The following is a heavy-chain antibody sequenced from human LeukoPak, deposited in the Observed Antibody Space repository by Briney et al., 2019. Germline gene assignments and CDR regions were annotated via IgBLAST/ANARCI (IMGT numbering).Heavy chain of an antibody. CDR1: GFRFTDYS. CDR3: VKDRPCETCMPMDA. J-gene: IGHJ6*02. D-gene: IGHD2-2*01. CDR2: LGRSGEYK. V-gene: IGHV3-23*01. Sequence: QAGGSLRLSCAASGFRFTDYSMSWVRQAPGKGLEGVAGLGRSGEYKYYADSVKGRFTISRDNSKDTVSLQMNSLRAEDSAIYFCVKDRPCETCMPMDAWGQGTTVTVSS.